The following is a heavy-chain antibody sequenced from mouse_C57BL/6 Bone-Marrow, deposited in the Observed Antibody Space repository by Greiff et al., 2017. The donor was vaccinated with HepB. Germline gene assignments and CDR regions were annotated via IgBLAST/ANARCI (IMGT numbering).Heavy chain of an antibody. Sequence: EVHLVESGGGLVQPGGSLKLSCAASGFTFSDYGMAWVRQAPRKGPEWVAFISNLAYSIYYADTVTGRFTISRENAKNTLYLEMSSLRSEDTAMYYCARRYYYYGSSPLYAMDYWGQGTSVTVSS. CDR1: GFTFSDYG. D-gene: IGHD1-1*01. CDR3: ARRYYYYGSSPLYAMDY. V-gene: IGHV5-15*01. J-gene: IGHJ4*01. CDR2: ISNLAYSI.